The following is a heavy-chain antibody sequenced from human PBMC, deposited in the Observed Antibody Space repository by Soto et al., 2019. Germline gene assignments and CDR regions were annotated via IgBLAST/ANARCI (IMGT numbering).Heavy chain of an antibody. CDR3: AKTGVRSGLWEALDV. D-gene: IGHD3-16*01. J-gene: IGHJ3*01. Sequence: EVKLLESGGGLVQPGGSLRLSCAASGFMFSSEAMTWVRQVPGKGLQWVALVSGGGGDTHYRDSVTGRFIISRDNSKNTVYLQMNSLRAEVTAVYHCAKTGVRSGLWEALDVWGQGAMVIVSS. CDR2: VSGGGGDT. V-gene: IGHV3-23*01. CDR1: GFMFSSEA.